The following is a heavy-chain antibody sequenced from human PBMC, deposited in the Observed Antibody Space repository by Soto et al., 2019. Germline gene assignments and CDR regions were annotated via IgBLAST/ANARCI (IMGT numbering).Heavy chain of an antibody. V-gene: IGHV4-30-4*01. J-gene: IGHJ3*02. CDR2: IYFGGKT. D-gene: IGHD1-26*01. Sequence: QVQLQESGPGLVKPSETLSLTCSVSGGSISSSDYSWNWIRQPPGKGLEWVGYIYFGGKTSYNPSLKSRVTMSVDTSKNQLSLRLRSVTAADTAVYYCVRERWELPLYIWGNGTMVTVSS. CDR1: GGSISSSDYS. CDR3: VRERWELPLYI.